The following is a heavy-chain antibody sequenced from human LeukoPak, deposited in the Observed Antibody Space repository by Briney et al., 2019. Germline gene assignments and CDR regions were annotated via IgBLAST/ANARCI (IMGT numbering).Heavy chain of an antibody. CDR1: GYTFTSYG. Sequence: ASVKVSCKASGYTFTSYGISWVRQAPGQGLEWMGIINPSGGSTSYAQKFQGRVTMTRDTSTSTVYVELSSLRSADTAVYYCARAASIVVAASSYGMDVWGQGTTVTVSS. J-gene: IGHJ6*02. V-gene: IGHV1-46*01. D-gene: IGHD2-15*01. CDR2: INPSGGST. CDR3: ARAASIVVAASSYGMDV.